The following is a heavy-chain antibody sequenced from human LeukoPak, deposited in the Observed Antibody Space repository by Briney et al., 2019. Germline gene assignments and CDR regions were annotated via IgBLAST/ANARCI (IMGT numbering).Heavy chain of an antibody. D-gene: IGHD6-6*01. J-gene: IGHJ3*02. CDR3: AKGSSRPPNAFDI. CDR1: GFTFSSYW. Sequence: GGSLRLSCAASGFTFSSYWMSWVRQAPGKGLEWVASIRQDGSEKHYVDSVGGRFTISRDNAKNSLHLQMNSLRAEDTAVYYCAKGSSRPPNAFDIWGQGTLVTVSS. CDR2: IRQDGSEK. V-gene: IGHV3-7*01.